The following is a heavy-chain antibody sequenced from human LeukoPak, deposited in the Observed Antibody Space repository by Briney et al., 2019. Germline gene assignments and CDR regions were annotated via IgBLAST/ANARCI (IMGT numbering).Heavy chain of an antibody. Sequence: SGTLSLTCTVSGDSINSLDLWSWVRQPPGKGLEWIGEMYLSGTTHSNPSVKSRVTISIDKSKNQFFLNLSSVTAADTAVYYCAGLVGRYSSGLYYYYFDYWGQGTLVTVS. V-gene: IGHV4-4*02. CDR3: AGLVGRYSSGLYYYYFDY. J-gene: IGHJ4*02. D-gene: IGHD3-22*01. CDR1: GDSINSLDL. CDR2: MYLSGTT.